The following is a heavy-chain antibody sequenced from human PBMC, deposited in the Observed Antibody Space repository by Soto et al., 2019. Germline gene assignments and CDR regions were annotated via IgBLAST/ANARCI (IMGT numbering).Heavy chain of an antibody. Sequence: SETLSLTCTVSGGPISSSSYYWGWIRQPPGKGLEWIGSIYYSGSTYYNPSLKSRVTISVDTSKNQFSLKLSSVTAADTAVYYCARQGSSSWYWNYYYGMDVWGQGTTVTVSS. D-gene: IGHD6-13*01. CDR3: ARQGSSSWYWNYYYGMDV. V-gene: IGHV4-39*01. CDR2: IYYSGST. J-gene: IGHJ6*02. CDR1: GGPISSSSYY.